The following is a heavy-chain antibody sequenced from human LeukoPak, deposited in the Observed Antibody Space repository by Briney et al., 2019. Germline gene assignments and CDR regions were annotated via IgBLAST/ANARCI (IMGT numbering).Heavy chain of an antibody. CDR1: GVSISSSAYY. CDR2: IYYSGST. J-gene: IGHJ4*02. D-gene: IGHD6-19*01. CDR3: ARASMKQGRVLGERGRSTFDY. Sequence: SETLSLTCTVSGVSISSSAYYWGWIRQPPGKGLEWIGNIYYSGSTYSNPSLRSRVTISVDTSKNQFSLKRSSVTAADTAVYYCARASMKQGRVLGERGRSTFDYWGQGTLVTVSS. V-gene: IGHV4-39*07.